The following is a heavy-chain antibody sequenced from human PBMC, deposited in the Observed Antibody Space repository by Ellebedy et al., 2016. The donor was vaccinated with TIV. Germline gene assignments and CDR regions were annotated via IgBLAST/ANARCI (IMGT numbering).Heavy chain of an antibody. V-gene: IGHV3-7*01. CDR2: IKPDGSGK. J-gene: IGHJ4*02. CDR1: GFTFSSYW. CDR3: ARAVGGSSAY. Sequence: GESLKISXAASGFTFSSYWMHWVRQAPGKGLEWVANIKPDGSGKYYVDSVRGRFTISRDNAKNSLYLQMNSLRAEDTAVYYCARAVGGSSAYWGQGTLVTVSS. D-gene: IGHD6-19*01.